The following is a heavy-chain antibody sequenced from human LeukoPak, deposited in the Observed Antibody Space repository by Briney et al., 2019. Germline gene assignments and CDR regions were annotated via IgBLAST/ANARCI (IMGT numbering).Heavy chain of an antibody. Sequence: GGSLRPSCGASGFTFGTYWMHWVRQAPGKGLVWVSGINSDGGTTTYADSVKGRFTISRDNAKNSLYLQMNSLRAEDTAVYYCARDRRYYDSSGYPWYFDLWGRGTLVTVSS. J-gene: IGHJ2*01. D-gene: IGHD3-22*01. CDR3: ARDRRYYDSSGYPWYFDL. CDR1: GFTFGTYW. CDR2: INSDGGTT. V-gene: IGHV3-74*01.